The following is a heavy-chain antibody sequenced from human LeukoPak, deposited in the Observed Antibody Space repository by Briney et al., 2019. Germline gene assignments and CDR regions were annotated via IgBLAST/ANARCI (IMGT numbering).Heavy chain of an antibody. CDR2: INPSSGST. CDR1: RYTFTRYY. V-gene: IGHV1-46*01. Sequence: ASVKDSCKASRYTFTRYYMQWVRQAPGQGLERMGMINPSSGSTSYAQKFQGRVTMTRDMSTSTVYMELSSLRAENTAVYYCASEGSSSYYACHMWGQGTMVTLSS. CDR3: ASEGSSSYYACHM. J-gene: IGHJ3*02. D-gene: IGHD6-13*01.